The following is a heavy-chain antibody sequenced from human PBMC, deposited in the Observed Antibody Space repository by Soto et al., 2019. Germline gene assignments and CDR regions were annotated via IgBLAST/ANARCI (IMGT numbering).Heavy chain of an antibody. V-gene: IGHV3-11*01. J-gene: IGHJ4*02. Sequence: GGSLRLSCAASGFTVINTYLRCVRQAPGKGLEWVSYISRSGRTIYYADSVKGRFTISRDNAKNSLYLQMNSLRAEDTAVYYCARESPFDYWGQGTLVTVSS. CDR1: GFTVINTY. CDR3: ARESPFDY. CDR2: ISRSGRTI.